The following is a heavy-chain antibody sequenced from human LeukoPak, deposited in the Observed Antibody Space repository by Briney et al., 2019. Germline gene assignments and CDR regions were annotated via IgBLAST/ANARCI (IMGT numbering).Heavy chain of an antibody. CDR1: GGSISSSSYY. J-gene: IGHJ4*02. CDR3: ARGYYYFDY. D-gene: IGHD3-22*01. V-gene: IGHV4-39*01. CDR2: IYYSGST. Sequence: SETLSLTCTVSGGSISSSSYYWGWVRQPPGKGLEWIGSIYYSGSTYYNPSLKSRVTISVDTSKNLFSLKLSSVTAADTAVYYCARGYYYFDYWGQGTLVTVSS.